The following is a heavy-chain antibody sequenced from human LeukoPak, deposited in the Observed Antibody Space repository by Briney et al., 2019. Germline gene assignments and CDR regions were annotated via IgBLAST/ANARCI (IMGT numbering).Heavy chain of an antibody. V-gene: IGHV1-69*06. Sequence: SVKVSCKASGYTFTNYGISWVRQAPGQGLEWMGGIIPIFGTANYAQKFQGRVTITADKSTSTAYMELSSLRSEDTAVYYCARVLGCCTIDPWGQGTLVTVSS. D-gene: IGHD2-15*01. CDR3: ARVLGCCTIDP. J-gene: IGHJ5*02. CDR2: IIPIFGTA. CDR1: GYTFTNYG.